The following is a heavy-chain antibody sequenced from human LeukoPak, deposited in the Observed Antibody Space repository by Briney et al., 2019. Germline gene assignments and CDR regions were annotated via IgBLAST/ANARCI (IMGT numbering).Heavy chain of an antibody. Sequence: GRSLRLSCAASGFTFSSYGMHWVRQAPGKGLEWVSGISGSGDSASYADSVKGRFTISRDSSKNTLYLQMNSLRAEDTALYYCAKAYSSSWADFDYWGQGTLVTVSS. CDR3: AKAYSSSWADFDY. CDR1: GFTFSSYG. J-gene: IGHJ4*02. D-gene: IGHD6-13*01. CDR2: ISGSGDSA. V-gene: IGHV3-23*01.